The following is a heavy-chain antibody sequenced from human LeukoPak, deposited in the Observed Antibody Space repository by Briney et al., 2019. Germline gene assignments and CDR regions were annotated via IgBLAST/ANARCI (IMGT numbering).Heavy chain of an antibody. CDR2: VIPTLGRA. Sequence: SVKVSCKTSRDTDDNYAVSWVRQAPGQGLEWLGRVIPTLGRANYPQKFQGRVEITADKSTRTVYMELSSLRSEDTAVYYCARDSRYSSSWYGYFQHWGQGTLVTVSS. D-gene: IGHD6-13*01. V-gene: IGHV1-69*04. CDR3: ARDSRYSSSWYGYFQH. CDR1: RDTDDNYA. J-gene: IGHJ1*01.